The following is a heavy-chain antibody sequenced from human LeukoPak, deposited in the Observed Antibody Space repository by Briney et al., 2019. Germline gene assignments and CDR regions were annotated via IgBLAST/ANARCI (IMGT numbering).Heavy chain of an antibody. J-gene: IGHJ4*02. CDR1: GFTFNTYA. V-gene: IGHV3-23*01. D-gene: IGHD3-3*01. CDR2: ISGSGGST. Sequence: GGSLRLSCAVSGFTFNTYAMNWVRQAPGKGLEWVSAISGSGGSTYYAESVKGRFTISRDNSKNTLYLQMKSLRAVDTAVYYCAQGNEFWRGYCFNYWGQGTLVTVSS. CDR3: AQGNEFWRGYCFNY.